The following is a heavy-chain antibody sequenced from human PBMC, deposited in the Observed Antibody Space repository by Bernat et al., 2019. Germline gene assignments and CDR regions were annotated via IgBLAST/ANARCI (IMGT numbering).Heavy chain of an antibody. CDR2: ISDSGAYA. Sequence: LESGGGLVQPGGSLRLSCVASAFTFSTYGWGWVRQAPGKGLEWVSVISDSGAYANYVDSVKGRFTISRDNSKNTLYLQMNSLRAEDTAVYYCAKLYGSGTYNNFFDYWGQGTLVTVSS. J-gene: IGHJ4*02. CDR1: AFTFSTYG. V-gene: IGHV3-23*01. D-gene: IGHD3-10*01. CDR3: AKLYGSGTYNNFFDY.